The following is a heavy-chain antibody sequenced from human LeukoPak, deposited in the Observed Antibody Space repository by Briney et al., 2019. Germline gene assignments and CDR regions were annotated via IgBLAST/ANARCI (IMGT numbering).Heavy chain of an antibody. CDR2: MHNRGTA. Sequence: SETLSLTCTVSGVSIRSSNNFWGWIRQPPGEGLEWIGSMHNRGTAYYIPSLRSRATISVDSSKNQFSLKLSSVTAADTAVYYCARHEEEDGYNAKTFDFWGQGTLVTVSS. CDR3: ARHEEEDGYNAKTFDF. V-gene: IGHV4-39*01. D-gene: IGHD5-24*01. J-gene: IGHJ4*02. CDR1: GVSIRSSNNF.